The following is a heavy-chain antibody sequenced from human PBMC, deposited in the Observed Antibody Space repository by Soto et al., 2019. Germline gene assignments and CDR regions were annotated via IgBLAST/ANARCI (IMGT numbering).Heavy chain of an antibody. D-gene: IGHD6-13*01. CDR3: AKEMRAAAGITYYYYSGMDV. CDR2: ISYDGSNK. J-gene: IGHJ6*02. V-gene: IGHV3-30*18. CDR1: GFTFSSYG. Sequence: GESLKISCAASGFTFSSYGMHWVRQAPGKGLEWVAVISYDGSNKYYADSVKGRFTISRDNSKNTLYLQMNSLRAEDTAVYYCAKEMRAAAGITYYYYSGMDVWGQGTTVTVSS.